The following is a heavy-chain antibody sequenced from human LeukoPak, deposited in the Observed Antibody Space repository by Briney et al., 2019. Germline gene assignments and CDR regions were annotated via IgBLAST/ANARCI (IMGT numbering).Heavy chain of an antibody. CDR2: IRWNSGSI. D-gene: IGHD3-10*01. CDR3: ANERVRGARRGDLDY. V-gene: IGHV3-9*01. CDR1: GFTFDDYA. J-gene: IGHJ4*02. Sequence: PGGSLRLSCAASGFTFDDYAMHWVRQAPRKCLEWGSGIRWNSGSIGYADSVKGRFTISRDNAKNSLYLQMNSLRAEDTALYYCANERVRGARRGDLDYWGKGTLVTVSS.